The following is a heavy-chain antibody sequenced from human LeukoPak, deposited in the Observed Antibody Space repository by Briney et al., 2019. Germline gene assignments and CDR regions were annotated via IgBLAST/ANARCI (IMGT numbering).Heavy chain of an antibody. Sequence: PGGSLRLSCAASGFSFSNYAMNWGRQAPGKGLEWVSTINDTARSTFYADSVQGRFTISRDVSNNTLYLQMGGLRADDTAVYYFSRGGAYEYGVLDGWGQGTLVTVSS. V-gene: IGHV3-23*05. CDR3: SRGGAYEYGVLDG. CDR1: GFSFSNYA. J-gene: IGHJ4*02. CDR2: INDTARST. D-gene: IGHD4/OR15-4a*01.